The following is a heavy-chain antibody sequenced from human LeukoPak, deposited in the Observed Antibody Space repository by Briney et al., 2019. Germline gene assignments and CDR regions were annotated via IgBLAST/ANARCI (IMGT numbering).Heavy chain of an antibody. D-gene: IGHD3-22*01. CDR1: GFTFSSYA. J-gene: IGHJ6*02. V-gene: IGHV3-23*01. Sequence: PGGSLRLSCAASGFTFSSYAMSWVRQAPGKGLEWVSAISGSGGSTYYADSVKGRFTISRDNSKNTLYLQMNSLRAEDTAVYYCAKSQGSGYRCATPCQMGYGMDVWGQGTTVTVSS. CDR2: ISGSGGST. CDR3: AKSQGSGYRCATPCQMGYGMDV.